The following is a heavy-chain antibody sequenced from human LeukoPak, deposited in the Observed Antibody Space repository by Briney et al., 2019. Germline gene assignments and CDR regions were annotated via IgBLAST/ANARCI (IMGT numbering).Heavy chain of an antibody. Sequence: SETLSLTCAVYGGSFSVYYWSCIRQPPGKGLEWIGEINHSGSTNYNPSLKSRVTISVDTSKNQFSLKLSSVTAADTAVYYCERAPALLRYFDWLSDVWGKGTTVTVSS. CDR3: ERAPALLRYFDWLSDV. CDR2: INHSGST. V-gene: IGHV4-34*01. CDR1: GGSFSVYY. J-gene: IGHJ6*04. D-gene: IGHD3-9*01.